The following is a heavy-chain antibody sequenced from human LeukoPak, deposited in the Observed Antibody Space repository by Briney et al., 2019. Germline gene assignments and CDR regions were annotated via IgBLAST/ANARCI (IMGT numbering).Heavy chain of an antibody. J-gene: IGHJ4*02. CDR3: ARYVMGLDF. D-gene: IGHD2-8*01. CDR1: GYTFTGYY. V-gene: IGHV1-2*02. Sequence: ASVKVSCKASGYTFTGYYVHWVRQAPGQGLEWMGWINPNSGGTNYAQKFQGRVTMTRGTSISTAYMELSRLRSDDTAVYYCARYVMGLDFWGQGTLVTVSS. CDR2: INPNSGGT.